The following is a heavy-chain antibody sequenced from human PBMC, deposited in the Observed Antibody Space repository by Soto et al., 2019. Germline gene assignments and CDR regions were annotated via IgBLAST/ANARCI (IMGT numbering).Heavy chain of an antibody. V-gene: IGHV3-23*01. D-gene: IGHD6-6*01. J-gene: IGHJ3*01. Sequence: GGSLRLSCASSGFTFSSYAMSLVRQATGKGLEWVSAISSSGGSTYYPDSVKGRFTISRDNSKNTLFLQMNSLRPEDTAVYYCTNRKLPTRPWGPAFDVWGQGTMVTVSS. CDR2: ISSSGGST. CDR3: TNRKLPTRPWGPAFDV. CDR1: GFTFSSYA.